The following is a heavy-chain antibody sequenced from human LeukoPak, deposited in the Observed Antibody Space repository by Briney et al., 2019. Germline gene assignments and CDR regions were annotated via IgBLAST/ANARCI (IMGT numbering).Heavy chain of an antibody. Sequence: ASVKVSCKVSGYTLTELSMHWVRQAPGKGLEWMGGFDPEDGETIYAQKFQGRVTMTEDTSTDTAYMDLSSLRSEDTAVYYCATTGYCSGGSCRLYWFDPWGQGTLVTVSS. V-gene: IGHV1-24*01. CDR1: GYTLTELS. CDR2: FDPEDGET. CDR3: ATTGYCSGGSCRLYWFDP. J-gene: IGHJ5*02. D-gene: IGHD2-15*01.